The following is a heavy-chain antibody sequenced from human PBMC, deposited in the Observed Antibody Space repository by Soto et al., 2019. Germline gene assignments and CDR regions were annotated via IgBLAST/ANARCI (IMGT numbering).Heavy chain of an antibody. J-gene: IGHJ4*02. D-gene: IGHD2-2*01. CDR2: LYSGGNT. Sequence: GGSLRLSCAASEFTVTNNEMSWVRQAPGTGLEGVSILYSGGNTYDADSVEGRFTISRDGSKNTLYLHMNSLRAEDTDVYYCALRRVAYADFWGQGTRVTVSS. V-gene: IGHV3-53*01. CDR3: ALRRVAYADF. CDR1: EFTVTNNE.